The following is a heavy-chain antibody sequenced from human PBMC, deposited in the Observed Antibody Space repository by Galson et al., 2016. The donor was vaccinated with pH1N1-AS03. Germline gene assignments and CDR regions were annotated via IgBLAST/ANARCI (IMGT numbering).Heavy chain of an antibody. Sequence: SLRLSCAASGFSFDDYAMHWVRQAPGKGLEWVSSISWNSDKITYADSVKGRFTISRDNAKYSLYLHMNSLRAEDTAVYYCARGWPLVVPGTIVRYYYYMDVWGKGTTVTVSS. J-gene: IGHJ6*03. CDR1: GFSFDDYA. D-gene: IGHD2-2*01. V-gene: IGHV3-9*01. CDR2: ISWNSDKI. CDR3: ARGWPLVVPGTIVRYYYYMDV.